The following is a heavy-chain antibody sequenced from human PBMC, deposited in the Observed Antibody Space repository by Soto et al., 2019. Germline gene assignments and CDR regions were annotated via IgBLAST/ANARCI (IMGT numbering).Heavy chain of an antibody. V-gene: IGHV3-23*01. CDR3: AKVTYYDFCLDY. J-gene: IGHJ4*02. Sequence: GGSLRLSCAASGFPFSSYAMSWVRQAPGKGLEWVSAISGSGGSTYYADSVKGRFTISRDNSKNTLYLQMNSLRAEDTAVYYCAKVTYYDFCLDYWGQGTLVTVSS. CDR1: GFPFSSYA. CDR2: ISGSGGST. D-gene: IGHD3-3*01.